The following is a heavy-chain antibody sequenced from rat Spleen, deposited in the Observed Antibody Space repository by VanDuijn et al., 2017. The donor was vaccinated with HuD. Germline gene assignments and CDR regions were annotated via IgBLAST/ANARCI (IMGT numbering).Heavy chain of an antibody. D-gene: IGHD1-1*01. V-gene: IGHV5-25*01. J-gene: IGHJ1*01. Sequence: EVQLVESGGGLVQPGRSLKLSCAASGFTFSNYYMAWVRQAPTKGLEWVAYISTGGHNTYYRDSVKGRFTISRDNAKSTLYLQMDSLRSEDTATYYCARHLQSYWYFDFWGPGTMVTVSS. CDR2: ISTGGHNT. CDR1: GFTFSNYY. CDR3: ARHLQSYWYFDF.